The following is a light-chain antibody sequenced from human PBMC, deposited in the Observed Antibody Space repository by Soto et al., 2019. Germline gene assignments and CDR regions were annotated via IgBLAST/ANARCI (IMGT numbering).Light chain of an antibody. V-gene: IGKV1-39*01. CDR1: QSIASY. CDR3: QQSDSTPRT. CDR2: AAS. Sequence: DIQMTQSPSSLSASVGDRVTITCRASQSIASYLNWYQQKPGKAPVLLIYAASSLQSGVPSRFSGSGSGTDFTLTISSLQPEDVATYYCQQSDSTPRTFGQGTKLEIK. J-gene: IGKJ2*01.